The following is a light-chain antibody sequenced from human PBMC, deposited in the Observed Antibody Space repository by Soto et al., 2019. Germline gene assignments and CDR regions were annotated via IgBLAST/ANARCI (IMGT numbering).Light chain of an antibody. CDR3: QQYAYSPRT. CDR2: GVT. Sequence: EIVLTQSPVTLSLSPGERATLSCRASQSVSTSYLAWYQQKPGQAPRLLIYGVTSRATGIPDRFSGSGSGTDFTLTISRLESEDFGVYYCQQYAYSPRTFGQGTKVDIK. V-gene: IGKV3-20*01. J-gene: IGKJ1*01. CDR1: QSVSTSY.